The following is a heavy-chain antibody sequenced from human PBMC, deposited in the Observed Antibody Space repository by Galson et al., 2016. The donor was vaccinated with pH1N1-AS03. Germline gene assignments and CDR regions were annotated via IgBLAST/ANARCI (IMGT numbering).Heavy chain of an antibody. J-gene: IGHJ3*01. V-gene: IGHV3-30-3*01. CDR2: ISYHGNNK. CDR1: GFTFSSHS. Sequence: SLRLSCAASGFTFSSHSMHWARQAPDEGLEWVAGISYHGNNKFYAHSVKGRFTISRDSLQHTLDLQMNSLSAEDSAVYFCARETIRAGEFDLWGRGTVVTVSS. CDR3: ARETIRAGEFDL. D-gene: IGHD1-26*01.